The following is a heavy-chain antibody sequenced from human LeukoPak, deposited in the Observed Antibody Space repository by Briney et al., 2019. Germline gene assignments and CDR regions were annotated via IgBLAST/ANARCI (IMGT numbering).Heavy chain of an antibody. CDR2: IYYSGST. CDR3: ARDQDSSGYYLDY. Sequence: SETLSLTCTVSGGSISSYYWSWIRQPPWKGLEWIGYIYYSGSTNYNPSLKSRVTISVDTSKNQFSLKLSSVTAADTAVYYCARDQDSSGYYLDYWGQGTLVTVSS. D-gene: IGHD3-22*01. CDR1: GGSISSYY. V-gene: IGHV4-59*01. J-gene: IGHJ4*02.